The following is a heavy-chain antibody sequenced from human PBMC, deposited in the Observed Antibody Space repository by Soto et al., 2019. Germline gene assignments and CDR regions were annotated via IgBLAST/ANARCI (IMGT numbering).Heavy chain of an antibody. Sequence: PGGSLRLSCAASGFTFSSYGMHWVRQAPGKGLERVAVISDDGSNKYYIDSVKGRFTISRDNSNNTLYLQMNSLRAEDTAVYYCTKGRYFDLLPYYFDYWGQGTLDTVSS. CDR2: ISDDGSNK. CDR3: TKGRYFDLLPYYFDY. CDR1: GFTFSSYG. D-gene: IGHD3-9*01. V-gene: IGHV3-30*18. J-gene: IGHJ4*02.